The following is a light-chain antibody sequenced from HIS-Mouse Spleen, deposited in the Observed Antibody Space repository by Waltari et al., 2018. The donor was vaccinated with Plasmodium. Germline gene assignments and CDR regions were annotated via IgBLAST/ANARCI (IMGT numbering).Light chain of an antibody. CDR2: EVS. Sequence: QSALTQPASVPGSPGQSITISCTGTSSDVGGYHYVSWYQQHPGKAPKLMIYEVSNRPSGVSNRFSGSKSGNTASLTISGLQAEDEADYYCSSYTSSSTVFGGGTKLTVL. V-gene: IGLV2-14*01. CDR1: SSDVGGYHY. J-gene: IGLJ3*02. CDR3: SSYTSSSTV.